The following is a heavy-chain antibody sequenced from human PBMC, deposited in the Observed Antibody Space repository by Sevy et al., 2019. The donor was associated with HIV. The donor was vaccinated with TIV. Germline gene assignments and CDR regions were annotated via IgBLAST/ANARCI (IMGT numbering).Heavy chain of an antibody. V-gene: IGHV3-30-3*01. CDR3: ARPEKGSSGYYRPLHY. Sequence: GGSLRLSCAASGFTFSSYAMHWVRQAPGKGLEWVAVISYDGSNKYYADSVKGRFTISRDNSKNTLYLQMNSLRAEDTAVSYCARPEKGSSGYYRPLHYWGQGTLVTVSS. D-gene: IGHD3-22*01. CDR2: ISYDGSNK. J-gene: IGHJ4*02. CDR1: GFTFSSYA.